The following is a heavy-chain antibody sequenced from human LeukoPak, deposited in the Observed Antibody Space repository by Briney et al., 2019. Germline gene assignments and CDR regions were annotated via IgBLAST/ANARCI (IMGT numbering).Heavy chain of an antibody. CDR3: AREAAAGHFDY. CDR2: ISAYNGNT. D-gene: IGHD6-13*01. J-gene: IGHJ4*02. Sequence: ASVKVSCKASGYTFTSYGISWVRQAPGQGLEWMGWISAYNGNTNYAQKFQGRVTMTRDTSTSTVYMELSSLRSEDTAVYYCAREAAAGHFDYWGQGTLVTVSS. CDR1: GYTFTSYG. V-gene: IGHV1-18*01.